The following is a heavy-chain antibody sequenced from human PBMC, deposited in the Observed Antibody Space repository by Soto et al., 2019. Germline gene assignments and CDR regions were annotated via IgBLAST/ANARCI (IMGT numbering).Heavy chain of an antibody. CDR2: IYYSGST. CDR3: ARARGARYFDY. D-gene: IGHD2-15*01. CDR1: GGSISSGDYY. Sequence: PSETLSLTCTVSGGSISSGDYYWSWIRQPPGKGLEWIGYIYYSGSTYYNPSRKSRVTISVDTSKNQFSLKLSSVTAAVSAVYYCARARGARYFDYWGQGTLVTVSS. V-gene: IGHV4-30-4*01. J-gene: IGHJ4*02.